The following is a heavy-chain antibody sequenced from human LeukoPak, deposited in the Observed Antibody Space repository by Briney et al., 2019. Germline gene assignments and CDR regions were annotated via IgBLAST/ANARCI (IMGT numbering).Heavy chain of an antibody. Sequence: SETLSLTCAVSNGSISSFNWWSWVRQPPGKGLEWIGEVYHSGTTNYNPSLKGRVTIPVDRTKSQFSLKLTSVTAADTAVYYCARFAIRGNFGRGGMDVWGQGTTVTVSS. D-gene: IGHD3-10*01. J-gene: IGHJ6*02. V-gene: IGHV4-4*02. CDR1: NGSISSFNW. CDR3: ARFAIRGNFGRGGMDV. CDR2: VYHSGTT.